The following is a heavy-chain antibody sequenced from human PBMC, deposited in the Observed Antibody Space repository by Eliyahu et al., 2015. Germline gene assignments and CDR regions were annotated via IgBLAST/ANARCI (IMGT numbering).Heavy chain of an antibody. D-gene: IGHD1-1*01. CDR3: ARGDWNYSGMDV. CDR2: IIPIFGTA. Sequence: QVQLVQSGAEVKKPGSSVKVSCXAXGXTXXSYAISXVRQAPGQGLEWMGGIIPIFGTANYAQKFQGRVTITADESTSTAYMELSSLRSEDTAVYYCARGDWNYSGMDVWGQGTTVTVSS. J-gene: IGHJ6*02. CDR1: GXTXXSYA. V-gene: IGHV1-69*01.